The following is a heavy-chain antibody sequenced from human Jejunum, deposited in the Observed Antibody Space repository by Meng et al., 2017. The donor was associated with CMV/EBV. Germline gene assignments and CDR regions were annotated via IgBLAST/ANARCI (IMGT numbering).Heavy chain of an antibody. V-gene: IGHV2-5*02. CDR3: AYRVGGGSGWNWFGP. CDR2: IYWDDDK. Sequence: QITLKESGPTLVKPTQTLTLTCTFSGFSLSTNGVGVGWIRQPPGKAPEWLALIYWDDDKHYSPSLESRLTIIKETSKNRVIFIMTDLDPVDTATYYCAYRVGGGSGWNWFGPWGQGIVVTVSS. CDR1: GFSLSTNGVG. J-gene: IGHJ5*02. D-gene: IGHD6-19*01.